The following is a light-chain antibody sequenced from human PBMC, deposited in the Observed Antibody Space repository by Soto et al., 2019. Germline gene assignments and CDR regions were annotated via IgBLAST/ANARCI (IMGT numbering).Light chain of an antibody. V-gene: IGKV3-20*01. Sequence: EILLTQSPGTLSLSPGERATLSCRASQSVSSSSLAWYQQKPGQAPRLLIYGASSRATGIPDRFSGSGSGTDFTLTISRLEPEDFAVYYCQQYGSSPYNFGQGTKLEIK. J-gene: IGKJ2*01. CDR1: QSVSSSS. CDR2: GAS. CDR3: QQYGSSPYN.